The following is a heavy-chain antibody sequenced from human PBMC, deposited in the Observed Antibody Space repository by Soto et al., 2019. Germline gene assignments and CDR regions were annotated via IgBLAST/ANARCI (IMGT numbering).Heavy chain of an antibody. CDR2: ISGSGGST. CDR3: AKAGGTFVVVIAIYRSGAFDI. CDR1: GFTFSSYA. V-gene: IGHV3-23*01. J-gene: IGHJ3*02. Sequence: EVQLLESGGGLVQPGGSLRLSCAASGFTFSSYAMSWVRQAPGKGLEWVSAISGSGGSTYYADSVKGRFTISRDNSKNPLYLQMNSLRAEDTAVYYCAKAGGTFVVVIAIYRSGAFDIWGQGTMVTVSS. D-gene: IGHD2-21*01.